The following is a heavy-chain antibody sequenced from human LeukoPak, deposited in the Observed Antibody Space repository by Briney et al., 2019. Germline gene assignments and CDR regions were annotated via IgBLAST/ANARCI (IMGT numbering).Heavy chain of an antibody. Sequence: GGSLRLSCAVSGFTFNSYDMHWVRQAPGKGLEWVAVISSDGSNKIYADSVKGRFAISRDNSRDTLYLQMNSLRAEDTAVFYCAKVFAGSWGYTYDHYFDYWGQGTLVTASS. CDR3: AKVFAGSWGYTYDHYFDY. V-gene: IGHV3-30*18. J-gene: IGHJ4*02. CDR1: GFTFNSYD. CDR2: ISSDGSNK. D-gene: IGHD5-18*01.